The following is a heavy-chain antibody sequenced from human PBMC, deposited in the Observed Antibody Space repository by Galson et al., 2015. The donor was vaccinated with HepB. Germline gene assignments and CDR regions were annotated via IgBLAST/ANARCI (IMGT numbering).Heavy chain of an antibody. D-gene: IGHD2-2*01. CDR1: GGTFSSYT. CDR3: ESSGDCSSTRCYRDYYGMDV. J-gene: IGHJ6*02. CDR2: IIPIFGTT. V-gene: IGHV1-69*13. Sequence: VKVSCKASGGTFSSYTISWVRQAPGQGLEWMGGIIPIFGTTNYAQKFQGRVTISADESTSTAYMVLSSPRSEDTAVDYCESSGDCSSTRCYRDYYGMDVWGQGTTVTVSS.